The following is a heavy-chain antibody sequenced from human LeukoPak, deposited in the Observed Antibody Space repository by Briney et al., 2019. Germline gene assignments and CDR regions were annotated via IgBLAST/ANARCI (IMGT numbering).Heavy chain of an antibody. J-gene: IGHJ1*01. CDR1: GGSISSSSYY. CDR2: IYYSGST. V-gene: IGHV4-39*07. D-gene: IGHD3-10*01. CDR3: ASLWFGESEYFQH. Sequence: PSETLSLTCTVSGGSISSSSYYWGWIRQPPGKGLEWIGSIYYSGSTYYNPSLKSRVTISVDTSKNQFSLKLSSVTAADTAVYYCASLWFGESEYFQHWGQGTLVTVSS.